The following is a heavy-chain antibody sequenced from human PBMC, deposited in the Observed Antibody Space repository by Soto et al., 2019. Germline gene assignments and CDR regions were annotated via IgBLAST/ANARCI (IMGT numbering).Heavy chain of an antibody. D-gene: IGHD2-15*01. CDR2: IIPIFGTA. CDR3: ARSRLRCSGGSCYQGFDY. J-gene: IGHJ4*02. Sequence: QVQLVQSGAEVKKPGSSVKVSCKASGGTFSSYAISWVRQAPGQGLEWMGGIIPIFGTANYAQKFQGRVTITADESTSTAYVELSSLRSEDTAVYYCARSRLRCSGGSCYQGFDYWGQGTLVTVSS. CDR1: GGTFSSYA. V-gene: IGHV1-69*01.